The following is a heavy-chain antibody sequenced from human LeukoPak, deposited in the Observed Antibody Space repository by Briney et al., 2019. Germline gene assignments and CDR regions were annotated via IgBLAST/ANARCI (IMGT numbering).Heavy chain of an antibody. Sequence: SETLSLTCTVSGGSISSSSYYWGWIRQPPGKGLEWIGYIYYSGSTNYNPSLKSRVTISVDTSKNQFSLKLSSVTAADTAVYYCAIGGYSGYPDYWGQGTLVTVSS. D-gene: IGHD5-12*01. J-gene: IGHJ4*02. CDR2: IYYSGST. V-gene: IGHV4-61*05. CDR3: AIGGYSGYPDY. CDR1: GGSISSSSYY.